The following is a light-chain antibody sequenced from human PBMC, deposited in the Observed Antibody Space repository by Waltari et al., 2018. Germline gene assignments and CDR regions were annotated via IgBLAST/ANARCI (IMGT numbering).Light chain of an antibody. CDR1: KLGDKY. Sequence: SYELTQPPSVSVSPGQTASITCSGDKLGDKYARWYQQKPGQSPVLVIYQDSKRPSGIPERFSGSNSGNTATLTISGTPAMDEADYYCQAWDSSTVVFGGGTKLTVL. J-gene: IGLJ2*01. V-gene: IGLV3-1*01. CDR3: QAWDSSTVV. CDR2: QDS.